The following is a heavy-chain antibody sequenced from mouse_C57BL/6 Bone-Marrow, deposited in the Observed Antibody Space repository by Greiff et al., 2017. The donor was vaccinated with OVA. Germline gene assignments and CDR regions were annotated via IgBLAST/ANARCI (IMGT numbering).Heavy chain of an antibody. Sequence: VQLQQSGAELVRPGASVKLSCTASGFTIKDDSMHWVHQRPEQGLEWIGWIGPDNGDTEYASKLQGKATITADTSSNTAYLQLSSLTSEDTAFYYCTTSDYFDYWGQGTTLTVSS. J-gene: IGHJ2*01. V-gene: IGHV14-4*01. CDR1: GFTIKDDS. CDR3: TTSDYFDY. CDR2: IGPDNGDT.